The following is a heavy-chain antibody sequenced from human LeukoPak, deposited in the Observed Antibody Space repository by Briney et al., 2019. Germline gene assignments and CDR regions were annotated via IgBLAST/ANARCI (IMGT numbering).Heavy chain of an antibody. CDR2: INHSGST. CDR3: ARPKPYCSSTSCYGGYYFDY. CDR1: GGSFSGYY. J-gene: IGHJ4*02. V-gene: IGHV4-34*01. Sequence: SETLSLTCAVYGGSFSGYYWSWIRQPPGKGLEWIGEINHSGSTNYNPSLKSRVTISVDTSKNQFSLKLSSVTAADTAVYYCARPKPYCSSTSCYGGYYFDYWGQGTLVTVSS. D-gene: IGHD2-2*01.